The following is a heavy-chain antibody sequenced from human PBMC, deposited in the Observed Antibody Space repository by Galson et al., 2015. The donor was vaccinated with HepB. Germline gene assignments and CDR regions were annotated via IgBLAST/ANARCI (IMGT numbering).Heavy chain of an antibody. Sequence: SLRLSCAAFGFTFSNYDMHWARQATGKGLEWVSTIGSAGDTYYPGSVKGRFTISRENAKNSLYLQMNSLRAGDTAVYYCAREYRGSSFEYWGQGTLVTVSS. J-gene: IGHJ4*02. D-gene: IGHD1-26*01. V-gene: IGHV3-13*01. CDR3: AREYRGSSFEY. CDR2: IGSAGDT. CDR1: GFTFSNYD.